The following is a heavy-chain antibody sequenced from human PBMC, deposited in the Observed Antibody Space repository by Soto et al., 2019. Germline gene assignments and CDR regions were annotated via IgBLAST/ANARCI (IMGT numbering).Heavy chain of an antibody. Sequence: GESLKISCKGSGYSFTSYWIGWVRQMPGKGLEWMGIIYPGDSDTRYSPSFQGQVTISADKSISTAYLQWSSLKASDTAMYYCARGMYYDFWSGYYIRKPYYYYYGMDVWGQGTTVTVSS. CDR1: GYSFTSYW. CDR3: ARGMYYDFWSGYYIRKPYYYYYGMDV. V-gene: IGHV5-51*01. CDR2: IYPGDSDT. D-gene: IGHD3-3*01. J-gene: IGHJ6*02.